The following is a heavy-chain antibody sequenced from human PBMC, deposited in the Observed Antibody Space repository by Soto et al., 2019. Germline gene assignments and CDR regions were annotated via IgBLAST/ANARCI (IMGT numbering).Heavy chain of an antibody. CDR1: GGSISSGDYY. J-gene: IGHJ4*02. Sequence: SETLSLTCTVSGGSISSGDYYWSWIRQPPGKGLEWIGFIYYSGGTYYKPSLKSRVTISVDTSKNQFSLKLSSVTAADTAVYYCARVPTHLPLGYCSGGSCLPRNNDYWGQGTLVTVSS. V-gene: IGHV4-30-4*01. D-gene: IGHD2-15*01. CDR2: IYYSGGT. CDR3: ARVPTHLPLGYCSGGSCLPRNNDY.